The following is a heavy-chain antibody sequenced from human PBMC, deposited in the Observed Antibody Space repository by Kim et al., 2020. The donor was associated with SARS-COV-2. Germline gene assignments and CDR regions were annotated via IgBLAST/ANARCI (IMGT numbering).Heavy chain of an antibody. CDR2: ISGSGGST. J-gene: IGHJ6*03. CDR1: GFTFSSYA. Sequence: GGSLRLSCAASGFTFSSYAMSWVRQAPGKGLEWVSAISGSGGSTYYADSVKGRFTISRDNSKNTLYLQMNSLRAEDTAVYYCAKADDRDSSGYYYKSFYYYYYYMDVWGKGTTVTVSS. CDR3: AKADDRDSSGYYYKSFYYYYYYMDV. V-gene: IGHV3-23*01. D-gene: IGHD3-22*01.